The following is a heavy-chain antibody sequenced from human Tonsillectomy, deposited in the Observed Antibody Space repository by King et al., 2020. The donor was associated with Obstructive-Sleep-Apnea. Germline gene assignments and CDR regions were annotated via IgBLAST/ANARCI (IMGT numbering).Heavy chain of an antibody. CDR3: ARDLFCGSTTCREGFAFDV. CDR1: GGSFSGYY. CDR2: INHRGST. J-gene: IGHJ3*01. Sequence: VQLQQWGAGLLKPSDTLSLTCAVSGGSFSGYYWIWIRQSPGEGLEWIGEINHRGSTKYNPSLTSRVTMSVESSKNQFSLRLRSVTAADTAIYYCARDLFCGSTTCREGFAFDVWGPGTMVTVSS. D-gene: IGHD2-21*01. V-gene: IGHV4-34*01.